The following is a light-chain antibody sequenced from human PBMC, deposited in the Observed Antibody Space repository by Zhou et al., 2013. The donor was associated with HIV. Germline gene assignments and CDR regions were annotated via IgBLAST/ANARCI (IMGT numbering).Light chain of an antibody. J-gene: IGKJ4*01. CDR1: QSVSSY. Sequence: IVLTQSPATLSLSPGERVTLSCRASQSVSSYLAWYQQKPGQAPRLLIYGASNRATGIPARFSGSGSGTDFTLTISSLQPEDFAVYYCQQRSTWPRTLTFGGGTRV. CDR2: GAS. V-gene: IGKV3-11*01. CDR3: QQRSTWPRTLT.